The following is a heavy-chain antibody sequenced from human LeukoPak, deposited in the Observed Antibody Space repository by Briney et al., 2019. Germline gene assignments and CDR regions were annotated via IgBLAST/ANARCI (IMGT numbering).Heavy chain of an antibody. V-gene: IGHV3-48*01. CDR1: GFSFSTYN. D-gene: IGHD6-6*01. J-gene: IGHJ4*02. CDR3: ARDFRQLVVLYFDY. Sequence: PGGSLRLSCAASGFSFSTYNMNWVRQAPGKGLDWVSYISSSSSTIYYADSVKGRFTISRDNAKNSLYLQMNSLRAEDTAVYYCARDFRQLVVLYFDYWGQGTLVTVSS. CDR2: ISSSSSTI.